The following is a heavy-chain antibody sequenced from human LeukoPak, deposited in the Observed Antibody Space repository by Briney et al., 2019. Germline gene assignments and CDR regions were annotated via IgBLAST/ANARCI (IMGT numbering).Heavy chain of an antibody. Sequence: PGGCLRLSRAASGFIFSDYYISSIRQAPGKGLGLDSYIISSGSTIYYAYSVKGRFTISRDNAKNSLYLQMNSLRAEDTAVYYCARDPSIAARAGSFDYWGQGTLVTVSS. V-gene: IGHV3-11*01. CDR3: ARDPSIAARAGSFDY. CDR2: IISSGSTI. J-gene: IGHJ4*02. CDR1: GFIFSDYY. D-gene: IGHD6-6*01.